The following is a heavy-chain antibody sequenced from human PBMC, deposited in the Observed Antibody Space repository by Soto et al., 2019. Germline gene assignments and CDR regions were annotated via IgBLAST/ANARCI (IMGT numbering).Heavy chain of an antibody. J-gene: IGHJ6*02. CDR2: INPSGGST. D-gene: IGHD1-7*01. CDR1: GYTFTSYY. CDR3: AREVAGTTFNYYYGMDV. Sequence: QVQLVQSGAEVKKPGASVKVSCKASGYTFTSYYMHWVRQAPGQGLEWMGIINPSGGSTSYAQKFQDRVTMTRDTSTSTVYMELSSLRSEDTAVYYCAREVAGTTFNYYYGMDVWGQGTTVTVSS. V-gene: IGHV1-46*01.